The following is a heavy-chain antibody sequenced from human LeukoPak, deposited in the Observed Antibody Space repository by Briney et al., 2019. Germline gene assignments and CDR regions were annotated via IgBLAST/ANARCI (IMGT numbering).Heavy chain of an antibody. V-gene: IGHV5-51*01. CDR2: IYPGDSDT. CDR3: ARHPRYNWNYGDY. D-gene: IGHD1-20*01. Sequence: FTSYWIGWVRPMPGKGLEWMGIIYPGDSDTRYSPSFQGQVTISAVKSISTAYLQWSSLKASDTAMYYCARHPRYNWNYGDYWGQGTLXT. CDR1: FTSYW. J-gene: IGHJ4*02.